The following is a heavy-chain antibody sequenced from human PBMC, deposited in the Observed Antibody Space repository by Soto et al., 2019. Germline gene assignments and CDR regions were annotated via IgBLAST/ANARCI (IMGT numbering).Heavy chain of an antibody. J-gene: IGHJ4*02. CDR1: GFSLSTNEVS. Sequence: QITLKESGPAVVKPTQPLTLTCTLSGFSLSTNEVSVGWIREPPGKALEWLARIYWDDEKGYSPSLKNRLTITKDTSKSPVVLTMTNMDPGDTATYYCAHRDGARFYFDYWGQGTLVTVTS. CDR3: AHRDGARFYFDY. CDR2: IYWDDEK. V-gene: IGHV2-5*02.